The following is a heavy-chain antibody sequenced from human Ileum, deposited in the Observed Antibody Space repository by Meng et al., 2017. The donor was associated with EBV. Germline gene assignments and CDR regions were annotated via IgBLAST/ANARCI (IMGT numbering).Heavy chain of an antibody. V-gene: IGHV4-4*02. CDR1: GGSISSSNW. Sequence: QVRLQEAVPGLVKPSGTLSLTCAVSGGSISSSNWWSWVRQAPGKGLEWIGEIHHTESTNYNPSLKSRVTISVDKSKNQFSLKLSSVTAADTAVYYCARESYSDSSGYYSLDYWGQGSLVTVSS. CDR3: ARESYSDSSGYYSLDY. J-gene: IGHJ4*02. D-gene: IGHD3-22*01. CDR2: IHHTEST.